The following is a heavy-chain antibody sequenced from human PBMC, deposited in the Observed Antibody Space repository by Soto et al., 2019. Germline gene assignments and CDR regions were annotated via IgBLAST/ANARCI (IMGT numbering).Heavy chain of an antibody. CDR2: TSHDGKSE. CDR3: ARSAFLGGHRSGLVYFQH. Sequence: QVQLVESGGGGVQPGGSLSLSCTASGFTFSNYAMHWVRQGPGKGLEWTAVTSHDGKSEYYADSVKGRFTISSDNSKNTLSLQMTSLRENDSAVYYCARSAFLGGHRSGLVYFQHLGQGALVIVSS. CDR1: GFTFSNYA. J-gene: IGHJ1*01. D-gene: IGHD2-8*01. V-gene: IGHV3-30*04.